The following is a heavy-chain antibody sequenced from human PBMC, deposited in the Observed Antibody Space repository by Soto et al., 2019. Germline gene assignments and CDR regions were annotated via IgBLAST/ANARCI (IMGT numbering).Heavy chain of an antibody. V-gene: IGHV3-53*01. CDR1: GFTVSSTY. CDR2: IFSGGGT. D-gene: IGHD1-26*01. CDR3: GRGIGGRYGFDP. Sequence: EVQVVESGGALIQPGGSLRLSCAASGFTVSSTYMSWVRQAPGKGLEWVSVIFSGGGTYYADSVKGRFSISRDNSKNTVYLQMDSLRAEDTAVYYGGRGIGGRYGFDPWGQGSLVTVSS. J-gene: IGHJ5*02.